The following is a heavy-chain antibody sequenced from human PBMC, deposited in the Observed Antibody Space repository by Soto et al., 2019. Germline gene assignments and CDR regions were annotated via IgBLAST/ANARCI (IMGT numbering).Heavy chain of an antibody. Sequence: GGPLRLSCAASGFTFSSYGMHWVRQAPGKGLEWVAVISYDGSNKYYADSVKGRFTISRDNSKNTLYLQMNSLRAEDTAVYYCAKDRLRRVTTPYYWGQGTLVTVSS. CDR2: ISYDGSNK. D-gene: IGHD2-21*02. J-gene: IGHJ4*02. V-gene: IGHV3-30*18. CDR1: GFTFSSYG. CDR3: AKDRLRRVTTPYY.